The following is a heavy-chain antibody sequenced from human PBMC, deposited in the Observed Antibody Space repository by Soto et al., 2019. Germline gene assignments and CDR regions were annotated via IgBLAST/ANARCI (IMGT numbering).Heavy chain of an antibody. CDR1: GYTFTSYG. D-gene: IGHD5-18*01. J-gene: IGHJ4*02. Sequence: GASVKVSCKASGYTFTSYGISWVRQAPGQGLEWMGWISAYNGNTNYAQKLQGRVTMTTDTSTSTAYMELRSLRSDDTAVYYCARDRRGYSYGSTYFDYWGQGTLVTVSS. CDR3: ARDRRGYSYGSTYFDY. CDR2: ISAYNGNT. V-gene: IGHV1-18*01.